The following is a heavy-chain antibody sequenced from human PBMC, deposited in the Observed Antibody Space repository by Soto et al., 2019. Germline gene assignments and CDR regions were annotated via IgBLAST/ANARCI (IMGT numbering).Heavy chain of an antibody. CDR3: ARDGWHYRDAFDI. CDR2: ISSSSSTI. CDR1: GFTFSSYS. D-gene: IGHD3-16*02. Sequence: GGSLRLSCAASGFTFSSYSMYWVRQAPGKGLEWVSYISSSSSTIYYADSVKGRFTISRDNAKNSLYLQMNSLRAEDTAVYYCARDGWHYRDAFDIWGQGTMVTVSS. J-gene: IGHJ3*02. V-gene: IGHV3-48*01.